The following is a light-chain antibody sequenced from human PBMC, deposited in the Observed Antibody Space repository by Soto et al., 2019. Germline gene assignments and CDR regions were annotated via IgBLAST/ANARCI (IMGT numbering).Light chain of an antibody. Sequence: DIQLTQSPSFLSASVGDRVTITCWASQGISSYLAWYQQKPGKAPKLLIYAASTLQSGVPSRFSGSGSGTEFALTISSLQPEDFATYYCQQYNSYPFTFGPGTKVDIK. CDR3: QQYNSYPFT. CDR2: AAS. J-gene: IGKJ3*01. CDR1: QGISSY. V-gene: IGKV1-9*01.